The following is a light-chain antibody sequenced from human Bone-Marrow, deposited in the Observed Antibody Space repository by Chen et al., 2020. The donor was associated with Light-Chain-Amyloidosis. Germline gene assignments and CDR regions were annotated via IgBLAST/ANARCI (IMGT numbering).Light chain of an antibody. V-gene: IGLV3-25*03. J-gene: IGLJ2*01. Sequence: SYELTQPPSVSVSPGQTARITCSGDDLPTKYAYWYQQKPGQAPVLVIHRDTERPSGISERFSGSSSGTIATLTISGVQAEDEADYHCQSADSSGTYEVIFGGGTTLTVL. CDR2: RDT. CDR1: DLPTKY. CDR3: QSADSSGTYEVI.